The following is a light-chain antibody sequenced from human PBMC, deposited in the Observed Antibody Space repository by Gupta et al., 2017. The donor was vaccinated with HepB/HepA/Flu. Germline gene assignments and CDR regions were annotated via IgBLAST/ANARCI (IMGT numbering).Light chain of an antibody. CDR2: ETI. J-gene: IGLJ3*02. V-gene: IGLV1-40*01. Sequence: SVLTQPPSVPGAPGQRVTISCSGGSSNIGAGYDVHWYQQLPGTAPKLLVYETINRPSGVPDRFSGSKYGTSASLAITGLQADDEAFYYCHSYYIGRSGPVFGGGTQLTVL. CDR3: HSYYIGRSGPV. CDR1: SSNIGAGYD.